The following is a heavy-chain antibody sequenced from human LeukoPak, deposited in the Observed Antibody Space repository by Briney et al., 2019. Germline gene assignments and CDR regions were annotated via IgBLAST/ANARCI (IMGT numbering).Heavy chain of an antibody. J-gene: IGHJ4*02. Sequence: ASVKVSCKASGYTFTGYYMHWVRQAPGQGLEWRGWINPNSGGTNYAQKFQGRVTMTRDTSISTAYMELSRLRSDDTAVYYCARASGVAAAGPDYWGQGTLVTVSS. D-gene: IGHD6-13*01. V-gene: IGHV1-2*02. CDR3: ARASGVAAAGPDY. CDR1: GYTFTGYY. CDR2: INPNSGGT.